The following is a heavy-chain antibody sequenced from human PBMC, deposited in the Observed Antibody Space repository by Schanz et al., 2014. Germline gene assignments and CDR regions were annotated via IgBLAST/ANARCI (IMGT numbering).Heavy chain of an antibody. J-gene: IGHJ4*02. V-gene: IGHV4-31*03. Sequence: QVQLQESGPGLVKPSQTLSLTCNVSGDSMSSGGYYWNWIRQHPGKGLEWIGYIYDSGNTYYNPSRKSRVTMSIDTSENQFSLNLSSVTAADTAVYYCARGRQQLGSFDYWGPGTLVSVSS. D-gene: IGHD6-13*01. CDR3: ARGRQQLGSFDY. CDR2: IYDSGNT. CDR1: GDSMSSGGYY.